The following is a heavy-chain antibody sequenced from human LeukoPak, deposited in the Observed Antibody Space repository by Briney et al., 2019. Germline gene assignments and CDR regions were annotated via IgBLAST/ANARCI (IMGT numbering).Heavy chain of an antibody. D-gene: IGHD5-12*01. V-gene: IGHV1-58*02. CDR1: GFTFTSSA. CDR3: ARDPHNDSGYDRFDP. J-gene: IGHJ5*02. CDR2: IVVGSGNT. Sequence: GASVKVSCKASGFTFTSSAMQWVRQARGQRLEWIGWIVVGSGNTNYAQKFQERVTITRDMSTSTAYMELSSLRSEDTAVYYCARDPHNDSGYDRFDPWGQGTLVTVSS.